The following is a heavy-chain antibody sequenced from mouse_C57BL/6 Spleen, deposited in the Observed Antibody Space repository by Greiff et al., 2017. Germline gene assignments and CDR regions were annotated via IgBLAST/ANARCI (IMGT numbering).Heavy chain of an antibody. CDR3: ANRDY. CDR2: INPYNGDT. V-gene: IGHV1-20*01. J-gene: IGHJ2*01. CDR1: GYPFTGYF. Sequence: GQLQQAGPGLMEAGDSVKISCKASGYPFTGYFMNWGIQSHGESLAWIGRINPYNGDTFYNQKFKCKATLNVDNSSSTAHMGLRSLTSEDSAVYYCANRDYWGQGTTLTVSS.